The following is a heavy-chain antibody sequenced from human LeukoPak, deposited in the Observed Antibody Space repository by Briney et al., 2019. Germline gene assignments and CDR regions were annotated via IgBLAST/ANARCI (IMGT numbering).Heavy chain of an antibody. CDR1: GYTFTSYY. Sequence: ASVKVSCKASGYTFTSYYMHWVRQAPGQGLEWMGIINPSGGSTSYAQKFQGRVTMTRDTSTSTVYMELSSLRSEDTAMYYCAVEVAAKNHGGFDPWGQGTLVTVPS. V-gene: IGHV1-46*01. D-gene: IGHD6-13*01. CDR3: AVEVAAKNHGGFDP. J-gene: IGHJ5*02. CDR2: INPSGGST.